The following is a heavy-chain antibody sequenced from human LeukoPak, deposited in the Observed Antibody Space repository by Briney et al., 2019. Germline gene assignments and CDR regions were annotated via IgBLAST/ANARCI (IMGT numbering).Heavy chain of an antibody. J-gene: IGHJ3*02. Sequence: GASVKVSCKASGYTFTSYGISWVRQAPGQGLEWMGWISAYNGNTNYAQRLQGRVTMTTDTSTSTAYMELRSLRSDDTAVYYCARCYCSSTSCHSMDAFDIWGQGTMVTVSS. CDR1: GYTFTSYG. D-gene: IGHD2-2*01. CDR2: ISAYNGNT. V-gene: IGHV1-18*01. CDR3: ARCYCSSTSCHSMDAFDI.